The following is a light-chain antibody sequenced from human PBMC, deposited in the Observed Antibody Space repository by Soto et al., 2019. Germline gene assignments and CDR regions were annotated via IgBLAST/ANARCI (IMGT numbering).Light chain of an antibody. V-gene: IGLV1-40*01. J-gene: IGLJ3*02. CDR1: SSNLGAGYD. Sequence: QSVLTQPPSVSGAPGQRVTLSCTGNSSNLGAGYDVHWYQQLPGAAPKLVIFGNRNRPSGVPERFSGSKSGTSASLAISGLKSEDEADCYCAAWDDGLNGWLFGGGTKLTVL. CDR2: GNR. CDR3: AAWDDGLNGWL.